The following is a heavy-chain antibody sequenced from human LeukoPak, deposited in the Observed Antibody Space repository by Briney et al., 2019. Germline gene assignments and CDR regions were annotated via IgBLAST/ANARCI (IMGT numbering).Heavy chain of an antibody. V-gene: IGHV3-30-3*01. Sequence: SCKASGYTFTSNYIHWVRQAPGKGLEWVAVISYDGSNKYYADSVKGRFTISRDNSKNTLYLQMNSLRTEDTAVYYCARAGGGSYYVNPDYWGQGTLVTVSS. CDR2: ISYDGSNK. J-gene: IGHJ4*02. D-gene: IGHD1-26*01. CDR3: ARAGGGSYYVNPDY. CDR1: GYTFTSNY.